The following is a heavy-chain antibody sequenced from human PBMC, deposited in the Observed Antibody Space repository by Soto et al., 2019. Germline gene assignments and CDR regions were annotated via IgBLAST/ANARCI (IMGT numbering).Heavy chain of an antibody. D-gene: IGHD3-10*01. Sequence: PGESLKISCKGSVYSFTSYWISWVRQMPGKGLEWMGRIDPSDSYTNSSPSFQGHVTISADKSISTAYLQWSSLKASDTAMYYCARHSRHYYGSGSSDYYYGMDVWGQGTTVTVSS. V-gene: IGHV5-10-1*01. CDR1: VYSFTSYW. CDR3: ARHSRHYYGSGSSDYYYGMDV. CDR2: IDPSDSYT. J-gene: IGHJ6*02.